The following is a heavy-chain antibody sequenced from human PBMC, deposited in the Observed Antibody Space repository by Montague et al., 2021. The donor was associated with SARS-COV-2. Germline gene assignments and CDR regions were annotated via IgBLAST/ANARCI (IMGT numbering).Heavy chain of an antibody. CDR3: ARVARYCTNGVCQTYYYYGLDV. CDR1: GGSTNYYY. CDR2: MYYSGST. Sequence: SKTLSLTCIVSGGSTNYYYWSWIRQSPGKGLEWIGYMYYSGSTNXNPSLKSRVTMSIDRSKNQFSLKLRSVTAADTAVYYCARVARYCTNGVCQTYYYYGLDVWGQGTTVTVSS. J-gene: IGHJ6*02. D-gene: IGHD2-8*01. V-gene: IGHV4-59*01.